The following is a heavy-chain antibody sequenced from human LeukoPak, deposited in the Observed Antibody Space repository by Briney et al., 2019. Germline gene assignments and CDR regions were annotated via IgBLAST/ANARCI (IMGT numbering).Heavy chain of an antibody. CDR3: ATYSSDFGRLDP. J-gene: IGHJ5*02. D-gene: IGHD3-22*01. V-gene: IGHV3-30*04. Sequence: SGGSLRLSCAASGFTFSSYAMHWVRQAPGKGLEWVALISYDGSNKYHADSVKGRFTISRDNAKNTLYLQMNSLRADDTAVYYCATYSSDFGRLDPWGQGTQVTVSS. CDR2: ISYDGSNK. CDR1: GFTFSSYA.